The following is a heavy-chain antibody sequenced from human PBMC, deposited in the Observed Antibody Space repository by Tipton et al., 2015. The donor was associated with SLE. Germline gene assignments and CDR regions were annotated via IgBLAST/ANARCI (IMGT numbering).Heavy chain of an antibody. Sequence: SLRLSCKASGFTFSRYDMSWVRQTPGKGLEWVAVIWYDGSSTGYADSVKGRFTISRDNAKNTLYLQMNSLRAEDTAVYYCASVLGYSSSFNLSYCYGMAVWGQGTTVTVSS. CDR1: GFTFSRYD. J-gene: IGHJ6*02. D-gene: IGHD6-6*01. CDR3: ASVLGYSSSFNLSYCYGMAV. V-gene: IGHV3-33*08. CDR2: IWYDGSST.